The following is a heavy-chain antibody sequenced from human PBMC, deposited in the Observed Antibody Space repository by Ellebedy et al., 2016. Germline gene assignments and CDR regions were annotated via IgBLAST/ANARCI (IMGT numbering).Heavy chain of an antibody. D-gene: IGHD1-26*01. Sequence: GGSLRLSXAASGFTFSGYAMTWVRQAPGKGLEWVSAISSSGGNTYYADSVKGRFTISRDNSKNTLYLQMNSLRAEDTAVYYCAKDSGSFDYWGQGTLVTVSS. V-gene: IGHV3-23*01. CDR2: ISSSGGNT. CDR1: GFTFSGYA. CDR3: AKDSGSFDY. J-gene: IGHJ4*02.